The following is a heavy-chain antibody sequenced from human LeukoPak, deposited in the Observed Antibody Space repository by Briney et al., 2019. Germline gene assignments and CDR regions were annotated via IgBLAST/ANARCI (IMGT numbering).Heavy chain of an antibody. J-gene: IGHJ4*02. V-gene: IGHV1-46*01. D-gene: IGHD3-22*01. CDR1: GYTFTSYY. Sequence: AASVKVSCKASGYTFTSYYMHWVRQAPGQGLQWMGIINPSGGTTSYAQKFQGRVTMTRDTSTSTVYMELSSLRSEDTAVYYCARSYYHESSDYYFPPDYWGQGSLVTASS. CDR3: ARSYYHESSDYYFPPDY. CDR2: INPSGGTT.